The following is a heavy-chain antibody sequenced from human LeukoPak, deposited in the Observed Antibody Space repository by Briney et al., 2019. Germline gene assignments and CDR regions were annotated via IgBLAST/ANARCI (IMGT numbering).Heavy chain of an antibody. CDR3: ARGDMTTVTTMGY. D-gene: IGHD4-17*01. Sequence: SETLSLTCTVSGGSISSYYWSWIRQPPGKGLEWIGEINHSGSTNYNPSLKSRVTISVDTSKNQFSLKLSSVTAADTAVYYCARGDMTTVTTMGYWGQGTLVTVSS. CDR1: GGSISSYY. V-gene: IGHV4-34*01. CDR2: INHSGST. J-gene: IGHJ4*02.